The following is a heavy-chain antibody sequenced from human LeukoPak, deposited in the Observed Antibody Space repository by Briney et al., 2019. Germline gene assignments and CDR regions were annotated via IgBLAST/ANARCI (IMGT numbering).Heavy chain of an antibody. J-gene: IGHJ4*02. CDR1: GFTFSSYS. D-gene: IGHD3-16*02. V-gene: IGHV3-21*01. Sequence: GGSLRLSCAASGFTFSSYSMNWVRQAPGKGLEWVSSISSSSSYIYYADSVKGRFTISRDNAKNSLYLQMNSLRAEDTAVYYCARDLQMITFGGVIICWGQGTLVTVSS. CDR2: ISSSSSYI. CDR3: ARDLQMITFGGVIIC.